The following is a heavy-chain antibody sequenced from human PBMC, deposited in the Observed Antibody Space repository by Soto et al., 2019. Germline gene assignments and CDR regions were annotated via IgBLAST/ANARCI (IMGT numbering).Heavy chain of an antibody. D-gene: IGHD3-10*01. Sequence: EVQLVESGGGLVQPGGSLRLSCAASGFTFSDHYMDWVRQAPGKGLEWVGRSKNKADSYTTEYAASVKGRFTISRDGSKNSLFLQMNSLKTDDAAVYYCTVWGSGNDFGAAWGQGILVTVSS. CDR3: TVWGSGNDFGAA. V-gene: IGHV3-72*01. J-gene: IGHJ4*02. CDR1: GFTFSDHY. CDR2: SKNKADSYTT.